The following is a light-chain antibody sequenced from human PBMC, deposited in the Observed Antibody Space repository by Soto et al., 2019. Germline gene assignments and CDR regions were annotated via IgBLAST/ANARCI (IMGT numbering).Light chain of an antibody. V-gene: IGKV3-15*01. CDR2: GAS. J-gene: IGKJ2*01. Sequence: EIVMTQSPATLSVSPGERATLSCRASQSISSELAWYEQRPGQHPRLLISGASTRATGVPDRFTGSGSGSDFNLTISGLQSEDFAVYYCQQGHNWPLTFGQGTRLEI. CDR1: QSISSE. CDR3: QQGHNWPLT.